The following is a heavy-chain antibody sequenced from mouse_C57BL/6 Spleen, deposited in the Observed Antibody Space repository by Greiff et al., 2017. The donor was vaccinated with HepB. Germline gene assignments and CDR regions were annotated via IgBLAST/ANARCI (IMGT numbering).Heavy chain of an antibody. V-gene: IGHV1-82*01. D-gene: IGHD3-2*02. CDR3: ARQDLGQLSLYAMDY. J-gene: IGHJ4*01. Sequence: VQLQQSGPELVKPGASVKISCKASGYAFSSSWMNWVKQRPGKGLEWIGRIYPGDGDTNYNGKFKGKATLTADKSSSTAYMQLSSLTSEDSAVYFCARQDLGQLSLYAMDYWGQGTSVTVSS. CDR2: IYPGDGDT. CDR1: GYAFSSSW.